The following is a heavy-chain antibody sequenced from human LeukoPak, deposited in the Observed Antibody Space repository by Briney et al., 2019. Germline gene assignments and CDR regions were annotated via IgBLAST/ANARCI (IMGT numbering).Heavy chain of an antibody. CDR3: ASLPGSTVTSFDY. Sequence: SGTLSLTCAVSGGSISSSNWWSWVRQPPGKGLEWIGEIYHSGSTNYNPSLKSRVTIPVDKSKNQFSLKLSSVTAADTAVYYCASLPGSTVTSFDYWGQGTLVTVSS. D-gene: IGHD4-17*01. J-gene: IGHJ4*02. V-gene: IGHV4-4*02. CDR2: IYHSGST. CDR1: GGSISSSNW.